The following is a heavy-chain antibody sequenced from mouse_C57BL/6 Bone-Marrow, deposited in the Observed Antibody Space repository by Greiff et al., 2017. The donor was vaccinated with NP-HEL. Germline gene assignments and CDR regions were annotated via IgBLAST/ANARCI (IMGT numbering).Heavy chain of an antibody. J-gene: IGHJ4*01. CDR3: AREGGLRRRTYAMDY. CDR1: GFTFSDYS. D-gene: IGHD2-4*01. Sequence: EVKLMESEGGLVQPGSSMKLSCTASGFTFSDYSMAWVRQVPEKGLEWVANINYDGSSTYYLDSLKSRFIISIDNAKNILYLQMSSLKSEDTATYYCAREGGLRRRTYAMDYWGQGTSVTVSS. V-gene: IGHV5-16*01. CDR2: INYDGSST.